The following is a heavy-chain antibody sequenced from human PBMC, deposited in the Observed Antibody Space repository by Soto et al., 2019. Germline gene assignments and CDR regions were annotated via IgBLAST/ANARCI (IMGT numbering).Heavy chain of an antibody. V-gene: IGHV1-69*13. CDR3: SRVRNYYDSSGYLFDY. CDR1: GGTFSSYA. J-gene: IGHJ4*02. CDR2: IIPIFGTA. D-gene: IGHD3-22*01. Sequence: SVKVSCKASGGTFSSYAISWVRQAPGQGLEWMGGIIPIFGTANYAQKFQGRVTITADESTSTAYMELSSLRSEDTAVYYCSRVRNYYDSSGYLFDYWGQGTLVTVS.